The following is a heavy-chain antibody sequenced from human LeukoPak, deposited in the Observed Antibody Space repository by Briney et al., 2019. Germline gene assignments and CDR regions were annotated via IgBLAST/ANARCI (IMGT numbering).Heavy chain of an antibody. CDR1: GGTFSSYA. CDR3: ARTGSGSYYNPVYYYYYGMDV. Sequence: GASVTLSCKASGGTFSSYAISWMRQPPGQGLEWMGGIIPIFGTANYAQKFQGRVTITADESTSTAYMELSSLRSEDTAVYYCARTGSGSYYNPVYYYYYGMDVWGQGTTVTVSS. CDR2: IIPIFGTA. V-gene: IGHV1-69*13. D-gene: IGHD3-10*01. J-gene: IGHJ6*02.